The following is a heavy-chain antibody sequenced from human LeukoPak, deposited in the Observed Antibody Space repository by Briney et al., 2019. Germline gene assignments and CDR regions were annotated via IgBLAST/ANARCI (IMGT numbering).Heavy chain of an antibody. J-gene: IGHJ4*02. CDR3: ARAPGSSGFDY. CDR2: IYTSGST. D-gene: IGHD6-19*01. V-gene: IGHV4-59*10. Sequence: SETLSLTCAVYGGSFSGYYWSWIRQPAGKGLEWIGRIYTSGSTNYNPSLKSRVTMSVDTSKNQFSLKLSSVTAADTAVYYCARAPGSSGFDYWGQGTLVTVSS. CDR1: GGSFSGYY.